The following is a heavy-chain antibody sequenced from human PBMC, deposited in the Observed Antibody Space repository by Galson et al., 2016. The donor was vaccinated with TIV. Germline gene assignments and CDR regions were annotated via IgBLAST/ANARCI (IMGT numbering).Heavy chain of an antibody. CDR1: GFTFSTYV. CDR3: AKGMAIFGVIPPWGGMDV. Sequence: SLRLSCAASGFTFSTYVMHWVRQAPGKGLEWVAFVRYDGSHKNYADSVKGRFTISRDNSKYTLYLQMNSLRAEDTAVYYSAKGMAIFGVIPPWGGMDVWGQGTTVTVSS. D-gene: IGHD3-3*01. J-gene: IGHJ6*02. CDR2: VRYDGSHK. V-gene: IGHV3-30*02.